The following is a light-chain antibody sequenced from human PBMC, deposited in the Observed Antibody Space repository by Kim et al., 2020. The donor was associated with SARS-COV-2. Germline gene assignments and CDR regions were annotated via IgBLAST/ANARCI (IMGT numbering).Light chain of an antibody. CDR1: QSISSL. CDR3: QQYNSYSRT. J-gene: IGKJ1*01. V-gene: IGKV1-5*03. CDR2: KAS. Sequence: APVGNSITFTYRASQSISSLLAWYQQKPGKAPKLLIYKASSLESGVPSRFSGIGSGTDFTLTISSLQPDDFATYYCQQYNSYSRTFRQGTKVDIK.